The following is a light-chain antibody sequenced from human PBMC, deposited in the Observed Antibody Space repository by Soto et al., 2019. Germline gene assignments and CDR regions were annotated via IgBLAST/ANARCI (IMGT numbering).Light chain of an antibody. CDR3: MQALQTSIT. Sequence: DIVMTQSPLSLPVTPGEPASISCRSSQSLLHSNGYNYLDWYLQKPGQSPQLLIYLGSNRASGDPDRFSGSGSGTDFTLKISRVEAEDVGVYYCMQALQTSITFGQGTRLEMK. V-gene: IGKV2-28*01. CDR2: LGS. J-gene: IGKJ5*01. CDR1: QSLLHSNGYNY.